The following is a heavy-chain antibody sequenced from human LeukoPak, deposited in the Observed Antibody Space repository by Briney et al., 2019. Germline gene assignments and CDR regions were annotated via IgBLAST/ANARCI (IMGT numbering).Heavy chain of an antibody. CDR3: ARYSSSWYFGPFRRNWFDP. Sequence: ASETLSLTCTVSGGSISSYYWSWIRQPPGKGLEWIGYIYYSGSTNYNPSLKSRVTISVDTSKNQFSLKLSSVTAADTAVYYCARYSSSWYFGPFRRNWFDPWGQGTLVTVSS. V-gene: IGHV4-59*01. D-gene: IGHD6-13*01. CDR2: IYYSGST. J-gene: IGHJ5*02. CDR1: GGSISSYY.